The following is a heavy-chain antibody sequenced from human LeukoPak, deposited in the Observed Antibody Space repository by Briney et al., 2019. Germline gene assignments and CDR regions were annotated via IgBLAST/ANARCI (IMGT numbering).Heavy chain of an antibody. J-gene: IGHJ3*02. Sequence: PSETLSLTCNVSGDSINSVYYWSWIRQPPGKGLEWIGYIYYSGSTSYNPSLKSRVTISVDTSKKQFSLKLSSVTAADTAFYYCARYIVSYPHDAFDIWGQGTMVTVPS. CDR3: ARYIVSYPHDAFDI. D-gene: IGHD1-26*01. V-gene: IGHV4-59*01. CDR1: GDSINSVYY. CDR2: IYYSGST.